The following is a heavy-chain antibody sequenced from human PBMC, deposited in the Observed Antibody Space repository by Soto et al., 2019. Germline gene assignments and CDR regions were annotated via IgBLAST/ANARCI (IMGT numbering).Heavy chain of an antibody. V-gene: IGHV3-30*18. J-gene: IGHJ6*02. D-gene: IGHD3-16*01. CDR3: AKDPFTRNYVWGTYYYYYCRDV. CDR2: ISYDGSNK. CDR1: GFTFSSYG. Sequence: GGSLRLSCAASGFTFSSYGMHWVRQAPGKGLEWVAVISYDGSNKYYADSVKGRFTISRDNSKNTLYLQMNSLRAEDTAVYYCAKDPFTRNYVWGTYYYYYCRDVWGQGTTVTVSS.